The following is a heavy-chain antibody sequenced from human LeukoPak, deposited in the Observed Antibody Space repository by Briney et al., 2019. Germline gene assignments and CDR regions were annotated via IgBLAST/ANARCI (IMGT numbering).Heavy chain of an antibody. V-gene: IGHV4-61*02. D-gene: IGHD5-18*01. CDR2: IYTSGST. J-gene: IGHJ4*02. CDR1: GGSISSGSYY. CDR3: ARQGYSYVGI. Sequence: PSQTLSLTCTVSGGSISSGSYYWSWIRQPAGKGLEWIGRIYTSGSTNYNPSLKSRVTMSVDTSKNQFSLKLSSVTAADTAVYYCARQGYSYVGIWGQGTLVTVSS.